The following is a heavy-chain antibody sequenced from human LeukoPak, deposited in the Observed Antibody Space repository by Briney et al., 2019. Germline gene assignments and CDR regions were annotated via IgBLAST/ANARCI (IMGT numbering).Heavy chain of an antibody. J-gene: IGHJ6*03. CDR3: ARVTMVRGVHHGHYYYYYMDV. Sequence: PSETLSLTCAVYGGSFSGYYWSWIRQPPGKGLEWSGEINHSGSTNYNPSLKSRVTISVDTSKNQFSLKLSSVTAADTAVYYCARVTMVRGVHHGHYYYYYMDVWGKGTTVTVSS. V-gene: IGHV4-34*01. D-gene: IGHD3-10*01. CDR2: INHSGST. CDR1: GGSFSGYY.